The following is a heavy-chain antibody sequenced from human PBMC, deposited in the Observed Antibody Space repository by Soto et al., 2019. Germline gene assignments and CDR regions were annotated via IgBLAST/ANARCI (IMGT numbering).Heavy chain of an antibody. CDR2: IYYTGTT. D-gene: IGHD3-22*01. J-gene: IGHJ4*02. CDR3: AGLGGYDQAFDY. Sequence: SETQSLTCTVSGSPISSYYWGWFRQSPGQGLEWVGYIYYTGTTTYSPSLKSRLTISLDASKSQLSLNLRSVSAADTAVYFCAGLGGYDQAFDYWGQGALVTVSS. V-gene: IGHV4-59*12. CDR1: GSPISSYY.